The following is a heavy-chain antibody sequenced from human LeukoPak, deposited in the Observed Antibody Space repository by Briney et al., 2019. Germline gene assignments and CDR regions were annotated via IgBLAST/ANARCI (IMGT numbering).Heavy chain of an antibody. CDR1: GSTFSSYA. V-gene: IGHV3-23*01. CDR2: ISGSGGST. CDR3: AKAGNLGSGRYYFDY. Sequence: GGSLRLSCAASGSTFSSYAMSWVRQAPGKGLERVSSISGSGGSTYYADSVRGRFTISRDNSKNTVYLQMNSLRADDTAVYYCAKAGNLGSGRYYFDYWGQGTLVTVSS. J-gene: IGHJ4*02. D-gene: IGHD6-19*01.